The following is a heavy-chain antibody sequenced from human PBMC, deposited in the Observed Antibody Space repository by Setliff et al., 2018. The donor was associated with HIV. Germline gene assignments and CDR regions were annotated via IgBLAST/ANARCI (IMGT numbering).Heavy chain of an antibody. J-gene: IGHJ4*02. Sequence: ASVKVSCKASGYTFTSYYMHWVRQAPGQGLEWMGIINPSDGSTSYAQKFQGRVAITADESTSTAYMELSNLRSEDTAVYYCASHLKLAATGTFDYWSQGTLVTVS. D-gene: IGHD6-13*01. V-gene: IGHV1-46*01. CDR3: ASHLKLAATGTFDY. CDR2: INPSDGST. CDR1: GYTFTSYY.